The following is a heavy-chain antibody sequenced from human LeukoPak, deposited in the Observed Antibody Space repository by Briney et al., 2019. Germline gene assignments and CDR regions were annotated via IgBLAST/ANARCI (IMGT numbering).Heavy chain of an antibody. D-gene: IGHD4-17*01. J-gene: IGHJ6*02. CDR3: ARDSSHNDYVLYYYGMDV. Sequence: ASVKVSCKASGYRFSSYGITWVRQAPGQRLEWMGWISAYNGNTNYAQRLQDRVTMTTDTSTSTAYMELRGLRPDDTAVYYCARDSSHNDYVLYYYGMDVWGQGTTVTVPS. V-gene: IGHV1-18*04. CDR1: GYRFSSYG. CDR2: ISAYNGNT.